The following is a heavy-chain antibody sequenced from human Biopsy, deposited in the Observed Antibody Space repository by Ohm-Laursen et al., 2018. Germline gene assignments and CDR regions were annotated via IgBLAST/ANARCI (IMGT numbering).Heavy chain of an antibody. Sequence: SETLSLTWTVSGDSVTKYYWSWIRQPPGKGLEWIGHIYYSVMTNYNPSLQSRVSLSVHTSRNLVSLTLSSVTAADTAVYYCARDSGILNYGNFKYYHYYGMDVWGQGTKVTVSS. CDR3: ARDSGILNYGNFKYYHYYGMDV. V-gene: IGHV4-59*02. J-gene: IGHJ6*02. CDR1: GDSVTKYY. D-gene: IGHD4-11*01. CDR2: IYYSVMT.